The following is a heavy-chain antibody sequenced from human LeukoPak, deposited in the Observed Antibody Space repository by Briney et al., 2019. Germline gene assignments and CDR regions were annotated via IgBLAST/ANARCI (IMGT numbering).Heavy chain of an antibody. D-gene: IGHD3-3*01. J-gene: IGHJ5*02. V-gene: IGHV4-34*01. CDR1: GGSFSGYY. CDR2: IYYSGST. CDR3: ARDHRNFGVVSNWFDP. Sequence: SETLSLTCAVYGGSFSGYYWSWIRQPPGKGLEWIGSIYYSGSTYYNPSLKSRVTISVDTSKNQFSLKLSSVTAADTAVYYCARDHRNFGVVSNWFDPWGQGTLVTVSS.